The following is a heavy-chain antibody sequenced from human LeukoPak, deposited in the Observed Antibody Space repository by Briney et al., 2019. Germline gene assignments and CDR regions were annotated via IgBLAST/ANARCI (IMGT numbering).Heavy chain of an antibody. CDR1: GFTFSNYA. V-gene: IGHV3-30*04. CDR2: ISYDGSNK. Sequence: PGRSLRLSCAASGFTFSNYAMHWVRQAPGKGLEWVAVISYDGSNKFYADSMKGRFTISRDNSKNTLFLQMNSLRVDDTGIYFCAGACDSRGHFGPAGIDYWGQGTPVTVSS. CDR3: AGACDSRGHFGPAGIDY. J-gene: IGHJ4*02. D-gene: IGHD3-22*01.